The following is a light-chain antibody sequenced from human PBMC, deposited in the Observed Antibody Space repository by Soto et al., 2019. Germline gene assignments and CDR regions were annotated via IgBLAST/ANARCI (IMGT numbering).Light chain of an antibody. CDR3: LQHNSYPWT. J-gene: IGKJ1*01. CDR2: AAS. V-gene: IGKV1-12*01. Sequence: DIQMTQSPSSVSASVGDRVTITCRASQGLSSYLAWYQQKPGKAPKLLIYAASNLQSGVPSRFSGSGSGTDFTLTISSLQPEDFATYYCLQHNSYPWTFGQGTRVEIK. CDR1: QGLSSY.